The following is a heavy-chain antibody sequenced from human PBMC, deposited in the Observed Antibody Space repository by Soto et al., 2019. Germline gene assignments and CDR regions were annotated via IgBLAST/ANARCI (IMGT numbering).Heavy chain of an antibody. CDR2: TSGSGGST. CDR3: AKRYCTSTTCLSLDFYYYLHV. CDR1: GFTFSNYA. Sequence: EVQLLESGGGLVQPGGSLRLSCAASGFTFSNYAMSWVRQPPGKGLEWVSGTSGSGGSTYYADSVKGRFTFSRDNSKYTVYLQLHSLRAYASAVYYCAKRYCTSTTCLSLDFYYYLHVWGKGTTVTVSS. D-gene: IGHD2-2*01. J-gene: IGHJ6*03. V-gene: IGHV3-23*01.